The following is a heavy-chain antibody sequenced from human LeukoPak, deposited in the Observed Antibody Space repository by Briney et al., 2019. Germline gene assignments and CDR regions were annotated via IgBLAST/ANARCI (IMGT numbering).Heavy chain of an antibody. D-gene: IGHD3-9*01. J-gene: IGHJ4*02. CDR3: AGRTTLLNVDWFPRATGYFDY. CDR2: INHSGST. Sequence: PSGTLSLTCAVYGGSFSGYYWSWIRQPPGRGLEWIGEINHSGSTTYNPSLKSRVTISVDTSQNQFSLKLSSVTAPDTALYYCAGRTTLLNVDWFPRATGYFDYWGQGTLVTVSS. V-gene: IGHV4-34*01. CDR1: GGSFSGYY.